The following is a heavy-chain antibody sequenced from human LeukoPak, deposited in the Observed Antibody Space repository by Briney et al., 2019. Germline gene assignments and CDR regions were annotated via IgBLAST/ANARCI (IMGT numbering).Heavy chain of an antibody. CDR1: GLTFSSYS. D-gene: IGHD6-6*01. Sequence: GGSLRLFCAASGLTFSSYSMNWVSQHPGRGREGVSYISSGSSTTYYADSVKGRFTISRDNAKISLYLQMNSLRAEDTAVYYCARVSGIAALSYGMDVWGQGTTVTVSS. CDR2: ISSGSSTT. J-gene: IGHJ6*02. CDR3: ARVSGIAALSYGMDV. V-gene: IGHV3-48*04.